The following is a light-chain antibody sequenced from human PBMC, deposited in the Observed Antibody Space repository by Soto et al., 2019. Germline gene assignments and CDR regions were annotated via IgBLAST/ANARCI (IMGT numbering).Light chain of an antibody. J-gene: IGKJ1*01. V-gene: IGKV3-20*01. Sequence: EVVLTQSPGTVSLSPGERATLSCRASESVTSNYLAWYQQKPGQAPRLLIYAASSRASGIPDRFSGSGSGTDFPLSISRVESEDFAVYYCQHYGRSVPWTFGQGTKVEIK. CDR2: AAS. CDR1: ESVTSNY. CDR3: QHYGRSVPWT.